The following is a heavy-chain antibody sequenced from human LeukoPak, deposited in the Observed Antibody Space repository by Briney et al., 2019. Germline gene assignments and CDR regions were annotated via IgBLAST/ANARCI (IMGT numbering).Heavy chain of an antibody. V-gene: IGHV4-39*07. D-gene: IGHD3-22*01. CDR3: ARDLYFPDTSGYKDY. Sequence: PSETLSLTCIVSGGSISTNTYYWGWIRLPPGKGLEWIGTVYYSGSTYYNPSLKSRVTISLDTSKNQFSLKLSSVTAADTAIYYCARDLYFPDTSGYKDYWGQGILVTVSS. CDR2: VYYSGST. CDR1: GGSISTNTYY. J-gene: IGHJ4*02.